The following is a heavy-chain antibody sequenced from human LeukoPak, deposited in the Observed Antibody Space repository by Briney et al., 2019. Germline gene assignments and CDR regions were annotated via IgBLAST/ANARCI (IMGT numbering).Heavy chain of an antibody. Sequence: GASVKVSCKASGYTFTGYYMHWVRQAPGQGLEWMGWISAYNGNTNYAQKLQGRVTMTTDTSTSTAYMELRSLRSDDTAVYYCARVGPAARARSFDPWGQGTLVTVSS. D-gene: IGHD2-2*01. CDR3: ARVGPAARARSFDP. J-gene: IGHJ5*02. V-gene: IGHV1-18*04. CDR1: GYTFTGYY. CDR2: ISAYNGNT.